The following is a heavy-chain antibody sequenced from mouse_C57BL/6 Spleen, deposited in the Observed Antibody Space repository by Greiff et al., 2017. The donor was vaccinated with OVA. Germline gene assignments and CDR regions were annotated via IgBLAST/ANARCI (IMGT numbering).Heavy chain of an antibody. J-gene: IGHJ2*01. D-gene: IGHD1-1*01. CDR3: ARSGDYGSSYCYYFDY. Sequence: QVQLQQSGAELVKPGASVKISCKASGYAFSSYWMNWVKQRPGKGLEWIGQIYPGDGDTNYNGKFKGKATLTADKSSSAAYMQLSSLTSEDSAVYFCARSGDYGSSYCYYFDYWGQGTTLTVSS. CDR1: GYAFSSYW. CDR2: IYPGDGDT. V-gene: IGHV1-80*01.